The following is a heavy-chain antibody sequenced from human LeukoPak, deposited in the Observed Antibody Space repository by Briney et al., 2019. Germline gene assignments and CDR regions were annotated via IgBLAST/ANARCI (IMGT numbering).Heavy chain of an antibody. CDR2: IKKDGGDK. V-gene: IGHV3-7*02. CDR1: GFTFSNYW. CDR3: ARITGGYSDS. Sequence: GGPLRLSCAASGFTFSNYWMTWVRQAPGKGLEWVANIKKDGGDKYYVDSVKDRFTISRDNAKNSLYLQMNSLRADDTAVYYCARITGGYSDSWGQGTLVTVSS. J-gene: IGHJ4*02. D-gene: IGHD3-16*01.